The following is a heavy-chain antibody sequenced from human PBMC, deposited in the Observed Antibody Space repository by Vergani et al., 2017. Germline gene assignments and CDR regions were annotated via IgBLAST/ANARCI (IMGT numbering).Heavy chain of an antibody. CDR2: ISYDGSNK. V-gene: IGHV3-30*18. Sequence: QVQLVESGGGVVQPGRSLRLSCAASGFTFSSYGMHWVRQAPGKGLEWVAVISYDGSNKYYADSVKGRVTISRDNSKNTLYLQMNSLRAEDTAVYYCANTRFLEWSTFDYWGQGTLVTVSS. CDR1: GFTFSSYG. D-gene: IGHD3-3*01. J-gene: IGHJ4*02. CDR3: ANTRFLEWSTFDY.